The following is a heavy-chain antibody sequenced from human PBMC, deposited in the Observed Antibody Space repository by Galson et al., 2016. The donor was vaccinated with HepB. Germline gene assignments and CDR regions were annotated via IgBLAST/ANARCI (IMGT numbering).Heavy chain of an antibody. D-gene: IGHD3-3*01. J-gene: IGHJ4*02. CDR2: ISFDGSYK. CDR1: GFTFSTYG. CDR3: AKDAGVIWSGGYFDY. V-gene: IGHV3-30*18. Sequence: SLRLSCAASGFTFSTYGTGWVRQAPGKGLEWVAVISFDGSYKYYADSVKGRFPISRDNSKNTLYLQMNSLRAEDTAVYYCAKDAGVIWSGGYFDYWGQGTLVTVSA.